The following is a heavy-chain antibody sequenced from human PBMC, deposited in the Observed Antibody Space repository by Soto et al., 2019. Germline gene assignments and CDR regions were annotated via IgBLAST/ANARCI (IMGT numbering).Heavy chain of an antibody. CDR3: ARGRQQLGEEDDY. D-gene: IGHD6-13*01. CDR2: INSDGSST. CDR1: GFTFSSYW. J-gene: IGHJ4*02. V-gene: IGHV3-74*01. Sequence: GGSLRLSCAASGFTFSSYWMHWVRQAPGKGLVWVSRINSDGSSTSYADSVKGRFTISRDNAKNTLYLQMNSLRAEDTAVYYCARGRQQLGEEDDYWGQGTLVTVSS.